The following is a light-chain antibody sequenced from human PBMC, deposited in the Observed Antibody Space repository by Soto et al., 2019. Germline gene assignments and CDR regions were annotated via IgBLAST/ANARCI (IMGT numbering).Light chain of an antibody. CDR3: SSYTTSNTRQIV. CDR1: SSDVGGYNH. Sequence: QSVLTQPASVSGSPGQSITISCTGTSSDVGGYNHVSWYQHHPGKAPKLMIFDVSNRPSGVSNRFSGSKSGNTASLTISGLQPEDEADYYCSSYTTSNTRQIVFGTGTKVPS. J-gene: IGLJ1*01. V-gene: IGLV2-14*03. CDR2: DVS.